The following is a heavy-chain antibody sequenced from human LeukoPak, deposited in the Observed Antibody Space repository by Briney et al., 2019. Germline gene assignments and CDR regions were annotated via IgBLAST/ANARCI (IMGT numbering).Heavy chain of an antibody. J-gene: IGHJ6*03. D-gene: IGHD2-2*01. CDR2: IYPGDSDT. V-gene: IGHV5-51*01. CDR1: GYSFTTYW. Sequence: GESLQISCKGSGYSFTTYWIAWVRQMPGKGLEWMGIIYPGDSDTRYSPSFQGQVTISADKSISTAYLQWSSLKASDTAMYYCARQRYCSSTSCPRYYYYMDVWGKGTTVTVSS. CDR3: ARQRYCSSTSCPRYYYYMDV.